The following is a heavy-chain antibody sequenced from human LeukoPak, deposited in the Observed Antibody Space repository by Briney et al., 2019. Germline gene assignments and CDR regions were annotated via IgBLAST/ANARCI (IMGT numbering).Heavy chain of an antibody. CDR2: ISWNSGTI. J-gene: IGHJ4*02. CDR1: GFTFDDYA. Sequence: SLRLSCAASGFTFDDYAMHWVRQAPGKGLEWVSGISWNSGTIAYADSVKGRFTISRDNAKNSLYLQMNSLRTEDTALYYCAKDFVNGIVGACFDYWGQGTLVTVSS. CDR3: AKDFVNGIVGACFDY. D-gene: IGHD1-26*01. V-gene: IGHV3-9*01.